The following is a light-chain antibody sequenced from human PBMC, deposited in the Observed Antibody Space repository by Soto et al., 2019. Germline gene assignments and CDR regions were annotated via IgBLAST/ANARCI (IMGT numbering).Light chain of an antibody. CDR2: DDN. CDR3: QSYDSSSLWV. CDR1: SGSSASNY. J-gene: IGLJ3*02. V-gene: IGLV6-57*03. Sequence: NFMLTQPHSVSESPGKTVTISCTRSSGSSASNYVQWYQQRPGSAPTTVIYDDNQRRSGVPDRFSGSIDSSSNSASLTISGLQTEDEADYYCQSYDSSSLWVFGGGTKLTVL.